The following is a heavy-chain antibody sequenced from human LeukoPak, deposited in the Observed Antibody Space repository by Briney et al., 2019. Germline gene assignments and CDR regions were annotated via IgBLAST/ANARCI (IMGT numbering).Heavy chain of an antibody. CDR2: ISGSGGST. Sequence: QSGGSLRLSCAVSGFNFNRYWMSWVRQAPGKGLEWVSAISGSGGSTYYADSVKGRFTISRDNSKNTLYLQMNSLRAEDTAVYYCAKEYGTAMAYNWGQGTLVTVSS. CDR3: AKEYGTAMAYN. V-gene: IGHV3-23*01. D-gene: IGHD5-18*01. J-gene: IGHJ4*02. CDR1: GFNFNRYW.